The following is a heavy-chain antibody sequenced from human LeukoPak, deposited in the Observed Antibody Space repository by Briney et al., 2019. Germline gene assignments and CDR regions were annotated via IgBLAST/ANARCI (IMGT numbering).Heavy chain of an antibody. CDR2: INPNSGGT. CDR1: GYTFTGYY. J-gene: IGHJ4*02. V-gene: IGHV1-2*02. D-gene: IGHD3-22*01. CDR3: VVHGASGYYYQFDY. Sequence: ASVKVSCKASGYTFTGYYMHWVRQAPGQGLEWMGWINPNSGGTNYAQKFQGRVTMTRDTSISTAYMELSRLRSDDTAVYYCVVHGASGYYYQFDYWGQGTLVTVSS.